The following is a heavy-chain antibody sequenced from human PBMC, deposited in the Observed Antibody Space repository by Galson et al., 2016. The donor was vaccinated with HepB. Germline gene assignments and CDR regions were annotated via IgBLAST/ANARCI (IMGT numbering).Heavy chain of an antibody. CDR3: ASTFPGAY. CDR1: GVSSRTYY. CDR2: ISNSGST. V-gene: IGHV4-59*01. J-gene: IGHJ4*02. D-gene: IGHD2/OR15-2a*01. Sequence: SETLSLTCTVSGVSSRTYYWNWIRQAPGKGLEWIGYISNSGSTNYNPSLKSRVTISVDTSKNHFSRKLSSVNDADTAVYYCASTFPGAYWGQGTLVTVSS.